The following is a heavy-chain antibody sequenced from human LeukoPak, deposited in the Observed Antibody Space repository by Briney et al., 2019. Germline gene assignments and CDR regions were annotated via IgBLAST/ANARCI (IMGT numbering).Heavy chain of an antibody. D-gene: IGHD3-22*01. J-gene: IGHJ6*02. Sequence: PGGSLRLSCAASGFTVSSNYMSWVRQAPGKGLEWVSVIYSGGSTYYADSVKGRFTISRHNSKNTLYLQMNSLRAEDTAVYYCARDRVNHYDSSGYYYRDGMDVWGQGTTVTVSS. CDR3: ARDRVNHYDSSGYYYRDGMDV. CDR1: GFTVSSNY. CDR2: IYSGGST. V-gene: IGHV3-53*04.